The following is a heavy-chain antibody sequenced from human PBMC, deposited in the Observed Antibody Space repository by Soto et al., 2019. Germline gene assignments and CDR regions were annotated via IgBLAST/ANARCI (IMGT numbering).Heavy chain of an antibody. CDR3: ARKPSPRNGYNSPLFNY. CDR1: GYGFTSFW. CDR2: SDPSGSDT. Sequence: GESLKISCAGSGYGFTSFWISWVLHMPLKCLEWRGGSDPSGSDTDCSPSSQGHVTISVDKSVSTAYLQGRSLKASGTAMYECARKPSPRNGYNSPLFNYWGKQT. V-gene: IGHV5-10-1*01. J-gene: IGHJ4*02. D-gene: IGHD5-12*01.